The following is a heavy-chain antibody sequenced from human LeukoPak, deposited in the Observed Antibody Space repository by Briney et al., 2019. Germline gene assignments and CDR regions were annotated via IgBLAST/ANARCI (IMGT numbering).Heavy chain of an antibody. CDR3: AKNPDYDILTGTSFDY. V-gene: IGHV3-23*01. J-gene: IGHJ4*02. D-gene: IGHD3-9*01. Sequence: PGGSLRLSCAASGFTFSSYAMSWVRQAPGKGLEWVSSFSDSGGNTKYADSVKGRFTISRDNSKNTLYLQMNSLRAEDTAVYYCAKNPDYDILTGTSFDYWGQGALVTVSS. CDR1: GFTFSSYA. CDR2: FSDSGGNT.